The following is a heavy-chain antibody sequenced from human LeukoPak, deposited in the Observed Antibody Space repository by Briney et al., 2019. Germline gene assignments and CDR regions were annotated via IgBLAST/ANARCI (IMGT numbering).Heavy chain of an antibody. D-gene: IGHD6-13*01. CDR1: GFTFSSYA. CDR2: ISGSGGST. J-gene: IGHJ4*02. Sequence: GGSLRLSCAASGFTFSSYAMSGVRQAPGKGLEWVSAISGSGGSTYYADSVKGRFTIPRDNSKNTLHLQMNSLRAEDTAVYYCAKIPGSSWYDGPIDYWGQGTLVTVSS. V-gene: IGHV3-23*01. CDR3: AKIPGSSWYDGPIDY.